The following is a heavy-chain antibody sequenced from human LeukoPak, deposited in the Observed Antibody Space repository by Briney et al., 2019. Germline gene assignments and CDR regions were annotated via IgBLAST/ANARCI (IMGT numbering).Heavy chain of an antibody. CDR1: GDSVSSNSAA. CDR3: ARYTSTYYLEY. J-gene: IGHJ4*02. D-gene: IGHD6-13*01. Sequence: SQTLSLTCAISGDSVSSNSAAWNWITQSPSRGLEWLGRTYYRSQWYADYAASVRSRITINADTSKNQFSPHLNSVTPEDTALYFCARYTSTYYLEYWGQGTLVTVSS. CDR2: TYYRSQWYA. V-gene: IGHV6-1*01.